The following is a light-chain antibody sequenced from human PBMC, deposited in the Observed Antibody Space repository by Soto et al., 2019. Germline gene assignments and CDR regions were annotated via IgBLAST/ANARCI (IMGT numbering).Light chain of an antibody. V-gene: IGKV3-15*01. CDR3: QQYENWPPWT. Sequence: EIVMTQSPVTLSVSPGERATLSCWASQSVGTNLAWYQHKPGQAPRLLIYGASTRATGVPDRFSGSGSGTGFTLTITSLQSEDFAVYYCQQYENWPPWTFGQGTQVEIQ. CDR1: QSVGTN. J-gene: IGKJ1*01. CDR2: GAS.